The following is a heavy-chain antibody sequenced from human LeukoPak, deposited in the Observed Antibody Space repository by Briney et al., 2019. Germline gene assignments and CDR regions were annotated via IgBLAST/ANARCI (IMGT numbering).Heavy chain of an antibody. CDR3: ARDQVDVVEMATTSLGMDV. J-gene: IGHJ6*02. D-gene: IGHD5-24*01. CDR2: INPSGGST. CDR1: GYTFTSCY. Sequence: ASVTVSCKASGYTFTSCYMHWVRQAPGQGLEWMGIINPSGGSTSYAQKFQGRVTMTRDTSTSTVYMELSSLRSEDTAVYYCARDQVDVVEMATTSLGMDVWGQGTTVTVSS. V-gene: IGHV1-46*01.